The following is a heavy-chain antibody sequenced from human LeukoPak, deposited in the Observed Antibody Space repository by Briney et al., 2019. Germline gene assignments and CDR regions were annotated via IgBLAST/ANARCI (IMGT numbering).Heavy chain of an antibody. CDR1: GGSISSGGYY. Sequence: SETLSLTCTVSGGSISSGGYYWSWIRQHPGKGLEWIGYIYYSGSTYYNPSLKSRVTISVDTSKNQFSLKLSSVTAADTAVYYCARWISYYYYMDVWGKGTTVTVSS. D-gene: IGHD5-12*01. CDR3: ARWISYYYYMDV. V-gene: IGHV4-31*03. CDR2: IYYSGST. J-gene: IGHJ6*03.